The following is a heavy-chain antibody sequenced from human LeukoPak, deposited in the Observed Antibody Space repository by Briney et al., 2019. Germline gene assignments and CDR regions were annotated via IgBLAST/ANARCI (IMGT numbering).Heavy chain of an antibody. V-gene: IGHV1-18*01. Sequence: ASVKVSCKASGYTFTSYGISWVRQAPGQGLEWMGWIRAYDGYTNYAQKLQGRVTMTTDTSTSTAYMELRSPRSDDTAVYYCARELGFTIFGVVIPPFLPPHYYYYGMDVWGQGTTVTVSS. J-gene: IGHJ6*02. CDR3: ARELGFTIFGVVIPPFLPPHYYYYGMDV. D-gene: IGHD3-3*01. CDR2: IRAYDGYT. CDR1: GYTFTSYG.